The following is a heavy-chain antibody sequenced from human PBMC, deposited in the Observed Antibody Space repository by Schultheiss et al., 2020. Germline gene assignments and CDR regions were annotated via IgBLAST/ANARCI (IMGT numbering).Heavy chain of an antibody. V-gene: IGHV4-39*01. CDR3: ARGGSYNWNSFDY. CDR2: IYYSGST. Sequence: SETLSLTCTVSGGSISSGGYYWSWIRQHPGKGLEWIGSIYYSGSTYYNPSLKSRVTISVDTSKNQFSLKLSSVTAADTAVYYCARGGSYNWNSFDYWGQGTLVTVSS. D-gene: IGHD1-7*01. CDR1: GGSISSGGYY. J-gene: IGHJ4*02.